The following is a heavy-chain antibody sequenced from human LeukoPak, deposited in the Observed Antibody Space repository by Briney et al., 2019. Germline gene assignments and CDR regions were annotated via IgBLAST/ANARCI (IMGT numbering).Heavy chain of an antibody. V-gene: IGHV4-59*12. CDR3: ARDYSNYVGYFDY. J-gene: IGHJ4*02. Sequence: SETLSLTCTVSGGSISSYYWSWIRQPPGKGLEWIGYIYYSGSTNYNPSLKSRVTISVDTSKNQFSLKLSSVTAADTAVYYCARDYSNYVGYFDYWGQGTLVTVSS. CDR1: GGSISSYY. CDR2: IYYSGST. D-gene: IGHD4-11*01.